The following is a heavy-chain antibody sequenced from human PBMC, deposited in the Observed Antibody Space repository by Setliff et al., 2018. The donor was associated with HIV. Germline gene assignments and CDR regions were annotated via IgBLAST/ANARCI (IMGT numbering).Heavy chain of an antibody. CDR3: AREDYGDYQTLSGAEATD. J-gene: IGHJ4*02. Sequence: ASVKVSCKVSGYTLTELSRHWVRQAPGKGLEWMGGFDPEDGETIYAQKFQGRVTMTEDTSTDTAYMELSSLRSEDTAVYYCAREDYGDYQTLSGAEATDWGQGTLVTVSS. CDR2: FDPEDGET. V-gene: IGHV1-24*01. D-gene: IGHD4-17*01. CDR1: GYTLTELS.